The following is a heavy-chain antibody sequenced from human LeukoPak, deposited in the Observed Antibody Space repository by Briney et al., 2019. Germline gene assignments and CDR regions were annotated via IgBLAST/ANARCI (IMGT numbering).Heavy chain of an antibody. CDR2: IWYDGSNK. Sequence: PGGSLRLSCAASGFTFSSYGMHWVRQAPGKGLEWVAVIWYDGSNKYYADSVKGRFTISRDNSKNTLYLQMNSLRAEDTAVYYCAGDTLTFYYYDSSGYPYWGQGTLVTVSS. CDR3: AGDTLTFYYYDSSGYPY. V-gene: IGHV3-33*01. D-gene: IGHD3-22*01. J-gene: IGHJ4*02. CDR1: GFTFSSYG.